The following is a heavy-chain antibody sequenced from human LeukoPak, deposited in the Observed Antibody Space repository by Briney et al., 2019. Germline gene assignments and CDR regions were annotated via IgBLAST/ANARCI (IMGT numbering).Heavy chain of an antibody. CDR2: IIPIFGTA. CDR1: GGTFSSYA. V-gene: IGHV1-69*13. J-gene: IGHJ3*02. D-gene: IGHD2-15*01. Sequence: GASVKVSCKASGGTFSSYAISWVRQAPGQGLEWMGGIIPIFGTANYAQKFQGRVTITADESTSTTYMELSSLRSEDTAVYYCATVMGYCSGGSCYFAFDIWGQGTMVTVSS. CDR3: ATVMGYCSGGSCYFAFDI.